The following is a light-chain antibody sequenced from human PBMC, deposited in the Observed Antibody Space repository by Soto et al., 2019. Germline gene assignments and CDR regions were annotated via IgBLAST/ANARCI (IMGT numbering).Light chain of an antibody. CDR2: GAS. CDR1: QDVMYD. CDR3: QKYMSWPRT. Sequence: IVLTQSPAALSVSPGGRATLSCRASQDVMYDLAWYQQNPGQAPRLLVYGASTRATDAPPRVRGSGSGREFSLTISSLQSEDFATYYCQKYMSWPRTFVQGSRVEIK. V-gene: IGKV3-15*01. J-gene: IGKJ1*01.